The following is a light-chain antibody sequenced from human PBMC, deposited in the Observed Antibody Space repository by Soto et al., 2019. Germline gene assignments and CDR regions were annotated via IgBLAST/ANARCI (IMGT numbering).Light chain of an antibody. CDR3: CAYASSSIWV. V-gene: IGLV2-23*01. Sequence: QSALTQHASVSGSPGQSITISCTGTSTDIGSFNLVSWYQQHPGKAPKLMIYEGTKRPSGVSNRFSASRSGNTASLTISGLQAEDEADYHCCAYASSSIWVFGGGTKLTVL. CDR1: STDIGSFNL. CDR2: EGT. J-gene: IGLJ3*02.